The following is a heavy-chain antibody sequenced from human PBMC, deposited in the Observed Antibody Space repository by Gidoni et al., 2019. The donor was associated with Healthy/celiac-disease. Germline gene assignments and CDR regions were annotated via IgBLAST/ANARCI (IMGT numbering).Heavy chain of an antibody. D-gene: IGHD3-22*01. CDR1: AYIFTSYG. V-gene: IGHV1-18*01. CDR2: ISAYNGNT. J-gene: IGHJ4*02. CDR3: ARVPPIVVADYYFDY. Sequence: QVQLVQSGAEVKKPGASVKVSCKASAYIFTSYGISWVRQAPGQGFEWMGWISAYNGNTSYAQKLQGRVTMTTDTSTSTAYMELRSLRSDDTAVYYCARVPPIVVADYYFDYWGQGTLVTVSS.